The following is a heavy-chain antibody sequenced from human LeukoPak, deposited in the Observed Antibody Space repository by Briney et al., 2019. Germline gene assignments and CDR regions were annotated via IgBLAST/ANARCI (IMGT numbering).Heavy chain of an antibody. J-gene: IGHJ3*02. Sequence: GASVKVSCKASGYIFSTYGISWGRQAPREKRVWMGWISAYNGYTNYAQKLQGRGTMITDTSTSTGYMELRRLMSDDTAVYFCARGRRRLQPFDIWGQGTMVTVSS. V-gene: IGHV1-18*01. CDR3: ARGRRRLQPFDI. CDR1: GYIFSTYG. CDR2: ISAYNGYT. D-gene: IGHD5-12*01.